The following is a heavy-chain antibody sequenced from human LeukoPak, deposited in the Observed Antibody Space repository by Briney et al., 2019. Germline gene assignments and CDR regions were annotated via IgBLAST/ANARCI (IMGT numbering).Heavy chain of an antibody. D-gene: IGHD3-10*01. J-gene: IGHJ4*02. V-gene: IGHV4-30-4*08. CDR2: IYYSGST. Sequence: PSQTLSLTCTVSGGSISSGDYYWRWIRQPPGKGLEWIGYIYYSGSTYYNPSLKSRVTISVDTSKNQFSLKLSSVTAADTAVYYCARVPVGLLWFGELSEVFYFDYWGQGTLVTVSS. CDR1: GGSISSGDYY. CDR3: ARVPVGLLWFGELSEVFYFDY.